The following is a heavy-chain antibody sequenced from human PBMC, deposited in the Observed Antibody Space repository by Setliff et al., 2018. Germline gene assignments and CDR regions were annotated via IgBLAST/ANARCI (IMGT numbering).Heavy chain of an antibody. CDR1: GFTFSSYW. V-gene: IGHV3-74*01. D-gene: IGHD3-22*01. CDR3: AKDTHYYASSGYYCFDY. Sequence: GGSLRLSCAASGFTFSSYWMHWVRQVPGKGLVWVSRVNSDGSRTDYADSVKGRFIISRDNAKNTLDLQMNSLRVEDTAVYYCAKDTHYYASSGYYCFDYWGQGTLVTVSS. CDR2: VNSDGSRT. J-gene: IGHJ4*02.